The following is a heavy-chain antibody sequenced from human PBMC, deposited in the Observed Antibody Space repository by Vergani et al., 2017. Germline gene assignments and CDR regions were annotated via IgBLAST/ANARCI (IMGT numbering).Heavy chain of an antibody. CDR1: GGSFSGYY. CDR3: ARGQGYDILTGYYRRPFDY. CDR2: INHSGST. D-gene: IGHD3-9*01. V-gene: IGHV4-34*01. J-gene: IGHJ4*02. Sequence: QVQLQQWGAGLLKPSETLSLTCAVYGGSFSGYYWSWIRQPPGKGLEWIGEINHSGSTNYNPSLKSRVTISVDTSKKQFSLKLSSVTAADTAVYYCARGQGYDILTGYYRRPFDYGGQGTLVTVSS.